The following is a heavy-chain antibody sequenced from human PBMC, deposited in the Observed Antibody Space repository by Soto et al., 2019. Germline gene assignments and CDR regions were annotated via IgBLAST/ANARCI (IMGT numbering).Heavy chain of an antibody. CDR1: GGSISSGDYY. J-gene: IGHJ4*02. D-gene: IGHD3-22*01. CDR3: AREHYYDSSGTNFDY. Sequence: SETLSLTCTVSGGSISSGDYYWSWIRQPPGKGLEWIGYIYYSGSTYYNPSLKSRVTISVDTSKNQFSLKLSSVTAADTAVYYCAREHYYDSSGTNFDYWGQGTLVTVSS. CDR2: IYYSGST. V-gene: IGHV4-30-4*01.